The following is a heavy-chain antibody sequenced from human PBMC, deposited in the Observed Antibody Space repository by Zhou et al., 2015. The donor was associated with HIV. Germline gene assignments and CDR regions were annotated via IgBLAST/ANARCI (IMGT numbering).Heavy chain of an antibody. D-gene: IGHD3-10*01. CDR2: IIPIFGTA. J-gene: IGHJ6*03. CDR1: GGTFSSYA. V-gene: IGHV1-69*01. Sequence: QVQLVQSGAEVKKPGSSVKVSCKASGGTFSSYAISWVRQAPGQGLEWMGGIIPIFGTANYAQKFQGRVTITADESTSTAYMELSSLRSEDTAVYYCARGYASPADYYGSGSYLDYYYMDVWGKGTTVTVSS. CDR3: ARGYASPADYYGSGSYLDYYYMDV.